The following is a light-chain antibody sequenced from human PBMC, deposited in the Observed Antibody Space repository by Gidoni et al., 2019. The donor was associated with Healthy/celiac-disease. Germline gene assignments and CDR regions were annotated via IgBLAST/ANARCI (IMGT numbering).Light chain of an antibody. Sequence: DIQMTQSPSSLSASVGDRVTITCRASQSISSYLNWYQQKPGKAPTRLIYAASSLQSGVPSRFSGSGSGTEFTLTISSLQPEDFATYYCQQSYSTPLTFGGGTKVGIK. J-gene: IGKJ4*01. CDR1: QSISSY. CDR2: AAS. V-gene: IGKV1-39*01. CDR3: QQSYSTPLT.